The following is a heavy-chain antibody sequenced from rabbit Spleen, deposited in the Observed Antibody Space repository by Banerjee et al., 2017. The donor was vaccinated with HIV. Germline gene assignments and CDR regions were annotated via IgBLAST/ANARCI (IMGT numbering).Heavy chain of an antibody. CDR2: IDSGSSGFT. Sequence: QEQLVESGGGLVKPGASLTLTCTASGFSFSSSYDMSWVRQAPGKGLEWIACIDSGSSGFTYFANWAKGRFTISKTSSTTVTLQMTSLTAADTATYFCARDLTGVIGWNFGWWGPGTLVTVS. D-gene: IGHD1-1*01. V-gene: IGHV1S45*01. CDR3: ARDLTGVIGWNFGW. CDR1: GFSFSSSYD. J-gene: IGHJ4*01.